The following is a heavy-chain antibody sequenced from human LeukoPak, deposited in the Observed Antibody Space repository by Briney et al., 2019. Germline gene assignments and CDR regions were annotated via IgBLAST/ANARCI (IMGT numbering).Heavy chain of an antibody. V-gene: IGHV1-8*03. CDR2: MNPNSGNT. Sequence: ASVKVSCKASGYTFTSYDINWVRQATGQGLEWMGWMNPNSGNTGYAQKFQGRVTITRNTSISTAYMELSSLRSEDTAVYYCARRGITIFGVVIRDAFDIWGQGTMVTVSS. D-gene: IGHD3-3*01. J-gene: IGHJ3*02. CDR3: ARRGITIFGVVIRDAFDI. CDR1: GYTFTSYD.